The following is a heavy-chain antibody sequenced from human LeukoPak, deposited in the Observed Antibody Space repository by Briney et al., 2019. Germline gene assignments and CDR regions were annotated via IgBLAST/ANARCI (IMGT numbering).Heavy chain of an antibody. V-gene: IGHV4-30-2*01. Sequence: SQTLALTCAVSGGSISSGGYSWSWVRQPPGKGLEWIGYTYHSGSTYYNPSLKSRVTISVDRSKNQFCLQLSSVTTAGTAVYYCARAMRHYYGSGSYDVWGQGTLVTVSS. D-gene: IGHD3-10*01. J-gene: IGHJ4*02. CDR3: ARAMRHYYGSGSYDV. CDR1: GGSISSGGYS. CDR2: TYHSGST.